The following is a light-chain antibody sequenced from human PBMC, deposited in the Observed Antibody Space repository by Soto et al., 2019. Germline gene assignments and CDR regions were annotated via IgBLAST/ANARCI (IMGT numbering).Light chain of an antibody. Sequence: QSVLTQPPSASGSPGQSVTISCTGMSSDVGGYNYVSWYQQHPGKAPKLMIYEVSKQPSGVPDRFSGSKSGNTASLTVSGLQAEDEADYYCSSYAGANSVVFGGGTKVTVL. CDR3: SSYAGANSVV. CDR2: EVS. J-gene: IGLJ2*01. V-gene: IGLV2-8*01. CDR1: SSDVGGYNY.